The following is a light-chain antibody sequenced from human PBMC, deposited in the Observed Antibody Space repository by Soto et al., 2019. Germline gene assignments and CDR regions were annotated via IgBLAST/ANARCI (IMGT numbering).Light chain of an antibody. V-gene: IGKV3-20*01. CDR3: QQYGSSPRT. CDR1: QIVSTTY. CDR2: GAS. Sequence: EIVLTQSPGTLSLSPGERATLSCRASQIVSTTYLAWYQQKPGQAPRLLIYGASTRANGIPDRFSGSGSGTDFTLTISRLEPEDFAVYYCQQYGSSPRTFGQGTKVEIK. J-gene: IGKJ1*01.